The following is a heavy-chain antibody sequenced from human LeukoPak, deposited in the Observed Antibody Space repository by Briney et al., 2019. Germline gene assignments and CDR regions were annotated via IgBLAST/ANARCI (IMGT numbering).Heavy chain of an antibody. D-gene: IGHD3-22*01. CDR1: GGSFSGYY. CDR2: INHSGST. J-gene: IGHJ4*02. Sequence: SSETLSLTCAVYGGSFSGYYWSWIRQPPGKGLEWIGEINHSGSTNYNPSLKSRVTISVDTSKNQFSLKLSSVTAADTAVYYCARVVRDYYDSSGYYPYFDYWGQGILVTVSS. CDR3: ARVVRDYYDSSGYYPYFDY. V-gene: IGHV4-34*01.